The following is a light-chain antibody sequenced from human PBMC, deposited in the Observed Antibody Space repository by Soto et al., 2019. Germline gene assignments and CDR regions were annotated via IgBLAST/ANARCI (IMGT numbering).Light chain of an antibody. V-gene: IGKV3-11*01. CDR3: QQRSNWLT. CDR2: GAS. CDR1: QSVSSY. Sequence: EIVLTQSPATLSLSPGERATLSCRASQSVSSYLAWYQQKPGQAPRLLIYGASTRATGFPARFSGSGSGTEFTLTISSLEPEDFAVYYCQQRSNWLTFGGGTKVDIK. J-gene: IGKJ4*01.